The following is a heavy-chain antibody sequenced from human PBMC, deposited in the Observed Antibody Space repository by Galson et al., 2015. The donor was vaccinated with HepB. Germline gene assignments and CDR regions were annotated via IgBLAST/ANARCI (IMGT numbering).Heavy chain of an antibody. CDR1: GGTFSSYA. CDR2: IIPIFGTA. D-gene: IGHD3-3*01. Sequence: SVKVSCKASGGTFSSYAISWVRQAPGQGLEWMGGIIPIFGTANYAQKFQGRVTITADKSTSTAYMELSSLRSEDTAVYYCARDCSGYDFWSGYSNWFDPWGQGTLVTVSS. V-gene: IGHV1-69*06. J-gene: IGHJ5*02. CDR3: ARDCSGYDFWSGYSNWFDP.